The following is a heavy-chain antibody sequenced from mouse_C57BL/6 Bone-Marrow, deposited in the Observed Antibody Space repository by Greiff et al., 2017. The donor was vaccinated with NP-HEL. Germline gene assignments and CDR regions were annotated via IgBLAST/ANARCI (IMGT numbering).Heavy chain of an antibody. Sequence: VQLQQSGAELVKPGASVKMSCKASGYTFTSYWITWVKQRPGQGLEWIGDIYPGSGSTNYNEKFKSKATLTVDTSSSTAYMQLSSLTSEDSAIYYCARERFYDGYYFAWFAYWGRGTLVTVSA. CDR1: GYTFTSYW. CDR3: ARERFYDGYYFAWFAY. D-gene: IGHD2-3*01. CDR2: IYPGSGST. J-gene: IGHJ3*01. V-gene: IGHV1-55*01.